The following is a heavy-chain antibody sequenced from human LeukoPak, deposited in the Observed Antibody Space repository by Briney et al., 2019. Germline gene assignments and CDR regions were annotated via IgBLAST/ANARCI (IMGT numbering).Heavy chain of an antibody. CDR3: ARHVTISGPYDASDI. Sequence: SETLSLTCTVSGGSISSNNYYWGWIRQPPGKGLEWIGSIYYSGGTDYNPSLKSRVTISVDTSKNQFSLKLRSVTAADTAVYYCARHVTISGPYDASDIWGQGTMVTVSP. CDR2: IYYSGGT. J-gene: IGHJ3*02. V-gene: IGHV4-39*01. CDR1: GGSISSNNYY. D-gene: IGHD5-24*01.